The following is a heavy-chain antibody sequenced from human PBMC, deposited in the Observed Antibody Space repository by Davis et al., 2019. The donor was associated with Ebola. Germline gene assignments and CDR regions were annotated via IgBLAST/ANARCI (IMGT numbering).Heavy chain of an antibody. CDR3: ARMHSSRKGNYYYYGIDV. V-gene: IGHV5-51*01. J-gene: IGHJ6*02. CDR1: EYAFPHYW. D-gene: IGHD4-11*01. Sequence: SLTLSCQGSEYAFPHYWIAWVRHPPGKGLEWMGIIYPADSDTRYGPSFQGQVTISADKSINTAYLQWRSLKASDTAFYYCARMHSSRKGNYYYYGIDVWGQGTTVTVSS. CDR2: IYPADSDT.